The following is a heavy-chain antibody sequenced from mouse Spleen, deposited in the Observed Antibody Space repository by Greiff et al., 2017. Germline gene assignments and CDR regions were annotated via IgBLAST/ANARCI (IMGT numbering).Heavy chain of an antibody. CDR3: ANGGYYFDY. V-gene: IGHV1-82*01. J-gene: IGHJ2*01. CDR1: GYAFSSSW. CDR2: IYPGDGDT. Sequence: VKLMESGPELVKPGASVKISCKASGYAFSSSWMNWVKQRPGKGLEWIGRIYPGDGDTNYNGKFKGKATLTADKSSSTAYMQLSSLTSEDSAVYFCANGGYYFDYWGQGTTLTVSS.